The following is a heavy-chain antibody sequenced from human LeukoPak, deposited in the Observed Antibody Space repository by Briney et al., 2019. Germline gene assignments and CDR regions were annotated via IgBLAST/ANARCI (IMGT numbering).Heavy chain of an antibody. CDR1: GFTFSSYA. J-gene: IGHJ3*02. Sequence: PGGSLRLSCAAPGFTFSSYAMSWVRQAPGKGLEWVLAISGSGGSTYYADSVKGRFTISRDNSKNTLYLQMNSLRAEDTAVYYCAKSITMIVVVTKGHAFDIWDQGTMTTVSS. CDR3: AKSITMIVVVTKGHAFDI. V-gene: IGHV3-23*01. D-gene: IGHD3-22*01. CDR2: ISGSGGST.